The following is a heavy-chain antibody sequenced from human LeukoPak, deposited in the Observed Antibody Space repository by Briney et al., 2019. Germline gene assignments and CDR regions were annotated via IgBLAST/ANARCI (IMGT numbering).Heavy chain of an antibody. CDR1: GYTFTGYY. CDR2: INPNSGGT. D-gene: IGHD3-22*01. J-gene: IGHJ4*02. Sequence: ASVKVSCKASGYTFTGYYMHWVRQAPGQGLEGMGWINPNSGGTNYAQKFQGRVTMTRDTSISTAYMELSRLRSDDTAVYYCAGELRRKLGRWYYYDSSGPTPFDYWGQGTLVTVSS. V-gene: IGHV1-2*02. CDR3: AGELRRKLGRWYYYDSSGPTPFDY.